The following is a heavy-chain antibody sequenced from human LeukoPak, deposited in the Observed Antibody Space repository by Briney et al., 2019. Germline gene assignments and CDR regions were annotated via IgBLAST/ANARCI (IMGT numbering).Heavy chain of an antibody. V-gene: IGHV4-34*01. D-gene: IGHD6-13*01. CDR2: INHSGST. CDR3: ARSRIAAAGKPMSY. Sequence: SETLSLTCAVYGGSFSGYYWSWIRQPPGKGLEWIGEINHSGSTNYNPSLKSRVTISVDTSKNQFSLKLSSVTAADTAVYYCARSRIAAAGKPMSYWGQGTLVTVSS. CDR1: GGSFSGYY. J-gene: IGHJ4*02.